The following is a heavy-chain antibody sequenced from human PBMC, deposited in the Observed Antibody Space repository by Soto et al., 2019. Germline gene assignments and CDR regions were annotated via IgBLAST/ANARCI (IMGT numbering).Heavy chain of an antibody. CDR2: VLPFLDIT. V-gene: IGHV1-69*02. CDR3: ARDRDNSNWPNFDS. J-gene: IGHJ4*02. Sequence: QVQLVQSGSAVKKPGSSVRVSCKTSGGTFSIYTISWVRQAPGQGLEWMGRVLPFLDITSYSQRFQGRVTITADRSTTTAYMELSSLRSEDTAVYYCARDRDNSNWPNFDSWGQGTLVTVSS. CDR1: GGTFSIYT. D-gene: IGHD6-13*01.